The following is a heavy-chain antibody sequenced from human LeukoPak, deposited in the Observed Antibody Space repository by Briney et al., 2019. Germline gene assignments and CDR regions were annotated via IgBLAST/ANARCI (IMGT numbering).Heavy chain of an antibody. CDR3: AKDFLLVSSGYYQYYFDY. J-gene: IGHJ4*02. CDR2: IWFEGSNN. D-gene: IGHD3-22*01. CDR1: GFIFSDYG. Sequence: GGSLSLSCAASGFIFSDYGMQWVRQAPGKGLEWVVLIWFEGSNNYYADSVKGRFTISRDNSKKTLYLQMNSLRAEDTDVYYCAKDFLLVSSGYYQYYFDYWGQGTLVTVSS. V-gene: IGHV3-33*06.